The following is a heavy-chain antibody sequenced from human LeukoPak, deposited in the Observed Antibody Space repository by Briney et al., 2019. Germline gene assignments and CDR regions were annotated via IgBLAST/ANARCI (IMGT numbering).Heavy chain of an antibody. Sequence: GPSVKVSCNASGYTFSNYGITWVRQAPGQGLEWMGWISAYSGNSNYARKFFDRLIMTVDSSTSTAYMELRSLRSDDMAVYYCARTPYHDSSGFDHFNDWGQGTLVTLAS. CDR3: ARTPYHDSSGFDHFND. V-gene: IGHV1-18*03. D-gene: IGHD3-22*01. CDR2: ISAYSGNS. CDR1: GYTFSNYG. J-gene: IGHJ4*02.